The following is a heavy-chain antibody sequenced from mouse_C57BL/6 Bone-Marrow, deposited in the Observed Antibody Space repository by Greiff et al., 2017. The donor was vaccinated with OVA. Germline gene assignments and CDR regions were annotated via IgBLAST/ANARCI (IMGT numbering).Heavy chain of an antibody. CDR3: ARGGYYYGSSYDAY. V-gene: IGHV1-64*01. J-gene: IGHJ3*01. CDR1: GYTFTSYW. CDR2: IHPNSGST. D-gene: IGHD1-1*01. Sequence: VQLQQPGAELVKPGASVKLSCKASGYTFTSYWMHWVKQRPGQGLEWIGMIHPNSGSTNYNEKFKSKATLTVDKSSSTAYMQLSSLTSEDSAVYYCARGGYYYGSSYDAYWGQGTLVTVSA.